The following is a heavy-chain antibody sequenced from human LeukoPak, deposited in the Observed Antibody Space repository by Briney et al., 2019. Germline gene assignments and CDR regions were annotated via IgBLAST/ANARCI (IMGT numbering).Heavy chain of an antibody. Sequence: GGSLRLSCAASGFTFNDYGLSWVRQAPGKGLEWVSGINWNGGTAGYADSVRGRFTISRDNAKNSLYLQMNSLRAEDTASYYCARNFGGGDRSGPFYWGQGTLVTVSS. CDR2: INWNGGTA. CDR3: ARNFGGGDRSGPFY. J-gene: IGHJ4*02. V-gene: IGHV3-20*04. CDR1: GFTFNDYG. D-gene: IGHD3-22*01.